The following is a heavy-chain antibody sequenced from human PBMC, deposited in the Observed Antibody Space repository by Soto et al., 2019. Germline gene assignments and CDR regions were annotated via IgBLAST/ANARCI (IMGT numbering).Heavy chain of an antibody. D-gene: IGHD6-19*01. Sequence: GGSLRLSCAASGFTFSNAWMSWVRQAPGKGLEWVGRIKSKTGGGTTDYAAPVKGRFTISRDDSKNTLYLQMNSLKTEDTAVYYCTTRAYSSGWPPSFDYWGQGTLVTVSS. CDR2: IKSKTGGGTT. CDR3: TTRAYSSGWPPSFDY. CDR1: GFTFSNAW. V-gene: IGHV3-15*01. J-gene: IGHJ4*02.